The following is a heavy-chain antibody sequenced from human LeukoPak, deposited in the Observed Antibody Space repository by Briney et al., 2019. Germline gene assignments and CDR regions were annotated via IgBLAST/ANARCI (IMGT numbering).Heavy chain of an antibody. CDR2: ISTAGDT. CDR3: ARVDDSSGSSFDY. D-gene: IGHD3-22*01. CDR1: GFTFSSYD. V-gene: IGHV3-13*01. Sequence: PGGSLRLSCAASGFTFSSYDIHWVRQATGKGLEWVSAISTAGDTYYPGSVKGRFTISRENAKNSLYLQMNSLRAEDTAVYYCARVDDSSGSSFDYWGQGTLVTVSS. J-gene: IGHJ4*02.